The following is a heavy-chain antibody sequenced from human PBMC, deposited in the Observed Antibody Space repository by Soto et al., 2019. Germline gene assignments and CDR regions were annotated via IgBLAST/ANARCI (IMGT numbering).Heavy chain of an antibody. Sequence: QVQLVESGGGVVQPGRSLRLSCAASGFTFSHYGIHWVRQAPGKGLEWLAVISYDGSNKHYADSVKGRFTVSRDNSKNTLYLQMNSLRAEDTAVYFCARYSGKYQVPLDYWGRGTLVTVSS. D-gene: IGHD1-26*01. CDR3: ARYSGKYQVPLDY. CDR2: ISYDGSNK. J-gene: IGHJ4*01. V-gene: IGHV3-30*03. CDR1: GFTFSHYG.